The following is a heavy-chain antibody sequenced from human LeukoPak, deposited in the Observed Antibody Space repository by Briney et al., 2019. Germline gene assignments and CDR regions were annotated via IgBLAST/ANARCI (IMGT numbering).Heavy chain of an antibody. CDR3: ARDRDVVGGSEGMDV. CDR1: GFTFSSYA. CDR2: ISYDGSNK. J-gene: IGHJ6*02. V-gene: IGHV3-30-3*01. D-gene: IGHD5-12*01. Sequence: GGSLRLSCAASGFTFSSYAMHWVRQAPGKGLEWVAVISYDGSNKYYADSVKGRSTISRDNSKNTLYLQMNSLRAEDTAVYYCARDRDVVGGSEGMDVWGQGTTVTVSS.